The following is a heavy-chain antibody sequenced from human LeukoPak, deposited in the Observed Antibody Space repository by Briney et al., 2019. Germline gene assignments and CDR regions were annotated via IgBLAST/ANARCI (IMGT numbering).Heavy chain of an antibody. CDR3: ARDHGSSWYYFDY. D-gene: IGHD6-13*01. CDR2: ISYDGSNK. CDR1: GFTFSSYA. V-gene: IGHV3-30*04. J-gene: IGHJ4*02. Sequence: PGRSLRLSCAASGFTFSSYAMHWVRQAPGKGLEWVAVISYDGSNKYYADSVKGRFTISRDNSKNTLYLQMNSLRAEHTAVYYCARDHGSSWYYFDYWGQGTLVTVSS.